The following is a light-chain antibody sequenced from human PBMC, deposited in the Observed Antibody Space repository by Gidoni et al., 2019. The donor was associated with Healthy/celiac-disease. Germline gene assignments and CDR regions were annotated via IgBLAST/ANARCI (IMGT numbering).Light chain of an antibody. CDR1: SSDVGGYNY. Sequence: QSALTQPASVSGSPGQSITFSCTGTSSDVGGYNYVSWYQQHPGKAPKLMIDDVSNRPSGVSNRFSGSKSGNTASLTISGLQAEDEADYYCSSYTSSSTPHVVFGGGTKLTVL. CDR2: DVS. J-gene: IGLJ2*01. CDR3: SSYTSSSTPHVV. V-gene: IGLV2-14*01.